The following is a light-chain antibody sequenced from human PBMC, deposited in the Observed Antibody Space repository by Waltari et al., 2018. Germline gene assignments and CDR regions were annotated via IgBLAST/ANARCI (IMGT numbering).Light chain of an antibody. CDR2: EVR. J-gene: IGLJ1*01. V-gene: IGLV2-23*02. CDR3: CSYAGSNTYV. Sequence: QSALTQPAPVSGSPGQSIPISCTGTTSDVGTLTPVSWDQQHPGKAPKLIIYEVRKRPSGISNRFSASKSGNTASLTISGLQAEDEADYYRCSYAGSNTYVFGTGTKVTVL. CDR1: TSDVGTLTP.